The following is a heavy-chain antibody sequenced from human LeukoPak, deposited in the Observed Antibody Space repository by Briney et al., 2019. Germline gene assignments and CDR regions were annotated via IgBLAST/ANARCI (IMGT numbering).Heavy chain of an antibody. CDR1: GFTFRSYA. V-gene: IGHV3-30*04. D-gene: IGHD5-24*01. CDR3: ARTKEMATISYFDS. CDR2: ISYDGTNN. Sequence: GGSLRLSCAASGFTFRSYAIHWVRQAPGKGLEWVAVISYDGTNNYYADSVKGRFTISRDNSKNSLYLQMNSLRAEDTAVYYCARTKEMATISYFDSWGQGTLVTVSS. J-gene: IGHJ4*02.